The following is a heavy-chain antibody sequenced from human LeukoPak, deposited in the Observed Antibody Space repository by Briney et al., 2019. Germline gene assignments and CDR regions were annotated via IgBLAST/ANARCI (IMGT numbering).Heavy chain of an antibody. J-gene: IGHJ4*02. V-gene: IGHV3-30*03. Sequence: GRSLRLSCDGSGFTASGFGFSSFAMYWIRQAPGKGLEWVAVMSYDSTSEYYADSVKGRFTISRDNSKNTLYLQMNSLRAEDTAVYYCARGVFNWGQGTLVTVSS. CDR3: ARGVFN. CDR1: GFGFSSFA. CDR2: MSYDSTSE.